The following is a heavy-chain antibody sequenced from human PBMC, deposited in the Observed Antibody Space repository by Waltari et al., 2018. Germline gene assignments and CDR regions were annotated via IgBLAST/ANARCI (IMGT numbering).Heavy chain of an antibody. J-gene: IGHJ4*02. D-gene: IGHD2-15*01. CDR2: MNPNSGNT. V-gene: IGHV1-8*01. CDR1: GYTFTSYD. CDR3: ARVDKGIVVVVAATSFDY. Sequence: QVQLVQSGAEVKKPGASVKVSCKASGYTFTSYDINWVRQATGHGLEWMGWMNPNSGNTGYAQKFQGRVTMTRNTSISTAYMELSSLRSEDTAVYYCARVDKGIVVVVAATSFDYWGQGTLVTVSS.